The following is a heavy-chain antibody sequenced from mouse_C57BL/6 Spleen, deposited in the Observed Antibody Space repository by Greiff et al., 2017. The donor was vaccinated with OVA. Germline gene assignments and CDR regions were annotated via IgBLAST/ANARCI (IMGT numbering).Heavy chain of an antibody. V-gene: IGHV7-3*01. D-gene: IGHD2-3*01. Sequence: EVKLMESGGGLVQPGGSLSLSCAASGFTFTDYYMSWVRQPPGKALEWLGFIRNKANGYTTEYSVSVKGRFTIARDNSQSILYLQMNALRAEDSATYYCASSDGYYSFDDWGKGTTLTVSS. CDR1: GFTFTDYY. J-gene: IGHJ2*01. CDR2: IRNKANGYTT. CDR3: ASSDGYYSFDD.